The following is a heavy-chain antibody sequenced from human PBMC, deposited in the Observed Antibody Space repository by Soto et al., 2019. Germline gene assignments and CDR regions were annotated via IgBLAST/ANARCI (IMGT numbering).Heavy chain of an antibody. CDR2: ISGSGGST. V-gene: IGHV3-23*01. CDR1: GFTFSSYA. CDR3: AKLPITIFGVVVSPGYYYMDV. Sequence: EVQLLESGGGLVQRGGSLRLSCAASGFTFSSYAMSWVRQAPGKGREWVSAISGSGGSTYYADSVKGRFTISRDNSKNTRYLQMKSLGAEATAVYYCAKLPITIFGVVVSPGYYYMDVWGKGTTVTVSS. J-gene: IGHJ6*03. D-gene: IGHD3-3*01.